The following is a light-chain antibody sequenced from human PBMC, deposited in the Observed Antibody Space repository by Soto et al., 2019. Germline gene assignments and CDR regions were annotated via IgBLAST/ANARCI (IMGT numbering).Light chain of an antibody. V-gene: IGKV1-33*01. CDR3: KQYDNLPYT. CDR2: DAS. CDR1: QDISNY. J-gene: IGKJ2*01. Sequence: DIQMTQSPSSLSASVGDRVTITCQASQDISNYLNWYQQKPGKAPKLLIYDASNLETGVPSRFSESGSGKDFTFTISRLQPEDIATYYCKQYDNLPYTFGQGPKLEIK.